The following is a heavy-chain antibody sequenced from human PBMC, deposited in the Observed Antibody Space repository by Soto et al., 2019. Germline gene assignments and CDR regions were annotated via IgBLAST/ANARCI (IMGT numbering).Heavy chain of an antibody. CDR2: INPNSGGT. D-gene: IGHD7-27*01. V-gene: IGHV1-2*04. CDR3: ATGRLTGDLSAFDI. CDR1: GYTFTGYY. Sequence: ASVKVTCKASGYTFTGYYMHWVRQATGQGLEWMVWINPNSGGTNYAQKFQGWVTMTRDTSISTAYMELSRPRSDDTAVYYCATGRLTGDLSAFDIWGQGTMVTVSS. J-gene: IGHJ3*02.